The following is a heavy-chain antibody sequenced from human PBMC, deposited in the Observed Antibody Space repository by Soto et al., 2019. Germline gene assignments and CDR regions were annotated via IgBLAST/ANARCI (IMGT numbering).Heavy chain of an antibody. J-gene: IGHJ4*02. CDR1: GFTFSSYG. CDR2: ISYDGSNK. CDR3: AKDRAMAPKYYFDY. V-gene: IGHV3-30*18. Sequence: GGSLRLSCAASGFTFSSYGMHWVRQAPGKGLEWVAVISYDGSNKYYADSVKGRFTISRDNSKNTLYLQMNSLRAEDTAVYYCAKDRAMAPKYYFDYWGQGTLVTVSS. D-gene: IGHD5-18*01.